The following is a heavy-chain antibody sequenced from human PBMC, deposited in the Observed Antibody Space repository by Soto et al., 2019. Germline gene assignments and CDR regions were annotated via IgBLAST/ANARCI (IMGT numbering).Heavy chain of an antibody. Sequence: QVQLVQSGAEVKKPGASVKVSCKVSGYTLTELSMHWVRQAPGKGLEWMGGFDREDGKTIYAQKFQGSVTMTEDTSTGTAYMELSSLRSEDTAVYYCATGARDSSGYYGYWYFDLWGRGTLVTVSS. CDR1: GYTLTELS. CDR2: FDREDGKT. V-gene: IGHV1-24*01. CDR3: ATGARDSSGYYGYWYFDL. J-gene: IGHJ2*01. D-gene: IGHD3-22*01.